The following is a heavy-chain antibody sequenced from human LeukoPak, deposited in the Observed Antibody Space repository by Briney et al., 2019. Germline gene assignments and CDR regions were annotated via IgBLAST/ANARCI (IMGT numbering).Heavy chain of an antibody. D-gene: IGHD1-14*01. CDR1: GFTFSSYG. J-gene: IGHJ4*02. V-gene: IGHV3-33*01. CDR2: IWYDGSNK. CDR3: ARGIIPGTTLDY. Sequence: GRSLRLSCAASGFTFSSYGMHWVRQAPGKGLEWVAVIWYDGSNKYYADSVKGRFTISRDNSKNTLYLQMNSLRAEDTAAYYCARGIIPGTTLDYWGQGTLVTVSS.